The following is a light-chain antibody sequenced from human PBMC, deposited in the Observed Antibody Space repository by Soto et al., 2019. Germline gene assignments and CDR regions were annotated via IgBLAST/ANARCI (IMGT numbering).Light chain of an antibody. CDR1: SSNIGAGYA. V-gene: IGLV1-40*01. CDR3: QSFDSSRLGLL. J-gene: IGLJ2*01. CDR2: DNN. Sequence: QLVLTQPPSVSGAPGQRVTISCTGSSSNIGAGYAVHWYQQLPGKAPKLLMYDNNNRPSGVPKRFSGSKSGTSASLAIAGLQTEDEADYFCQSFDSSRLGLLFGGGTQLTVL.